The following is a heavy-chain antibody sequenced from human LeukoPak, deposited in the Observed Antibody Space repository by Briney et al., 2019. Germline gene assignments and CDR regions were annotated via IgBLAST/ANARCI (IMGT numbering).Heavy chain of an antibody. Sequence: SETLSLTCTVSGGSISSYYWSWIRQLPGKGLEWIGYIYYSGSTNYNPSLKSRVTISVDTSKNQFSLKLSSVTAADTAVHYCARGEYYFDYWGQGTLVTVSS. CDR2: IYYSGST. CDR1: GGSISSYY. J-gene: IGHJ4*02. CDR3: ARGEYYFDY. D-gene: IGHD3-10*01. V-gene: IGHV4-59*01.